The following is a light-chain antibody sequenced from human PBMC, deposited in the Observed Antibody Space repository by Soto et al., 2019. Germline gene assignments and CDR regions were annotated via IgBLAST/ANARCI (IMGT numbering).Light chain of an antibody. J-gene: IGLJ3*02. CDR1: SVHSRHI. CDR3: ETWDSNTLVL. V-gene: IGLV4-60*02. Sequence: VLTQSSSASASLGSSVKLTCTLNSVHSRHIIAWHQQQPGKAPRYLMKVEGSGSYLKGSGIPDRFSGSSSGADRYLIISNLHFEDEADYYCETWDSNTLVLFGVGTKLTVL. CDR2: VEGSGSY.